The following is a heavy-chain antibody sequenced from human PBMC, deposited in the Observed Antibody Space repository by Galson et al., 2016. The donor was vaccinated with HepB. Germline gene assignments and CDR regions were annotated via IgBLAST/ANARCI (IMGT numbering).Heavy chain of an antibody. Sequence: SVKVSCKASGYTFTSYYLHWVRQAPGQGLEWMGTIIPGGDSRTDVQKFQGRLTMTTDTSTNTAYMELRSLRYDDTAMYYCARGRLLSTMATSGVPYYHYGMDVWRQGPPVTVSS. CDR3: ARGRLLSTMATSGVPYYHYGMDV. J-gene: IGHJ6*02. CDR2: IIPGGDSR. D-gene: IGHD5-24*01. V-gene: IGHV1-46*01. CDR1: GYTFTSYY.